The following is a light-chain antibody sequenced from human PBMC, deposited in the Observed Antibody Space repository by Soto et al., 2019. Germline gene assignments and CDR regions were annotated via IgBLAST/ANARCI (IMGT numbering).Light chain of an antibody. J-gene: IGKJ1*01. CDR2: WAS. CDR1: QSVLYSSKNKNY. CDR3: QQYYRIPRT. Sequence: DIVMTQSPDSLAVSLGERATIYCESSQSVLYSSKNKNYLAWYQQKPGQPPKLLLYWASTRESGVPDRFSGSGSGTDFTLTINNLQAEDVAVYYCQQYYRIPRTFGQGTKVEI. V-gene: IGKV4-1*01.